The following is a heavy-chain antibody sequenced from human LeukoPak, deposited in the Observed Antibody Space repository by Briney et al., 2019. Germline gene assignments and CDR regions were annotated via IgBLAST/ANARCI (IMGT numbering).Heavy chain of an antibody. CDR1: GYTFTGYY. Sequence: SAKVSCKASGYTFTGYYMHWVRQAPGQGLEWMGRINPNSGGTNYAQKFQGRVTMTRDTSISTAYMELSRLRSDDTAVYYCARVSTYDILTGYYIRSNAFDIWGQGTMVTVSS. D-gene: IGHD3-9*01. CDR3: ARVSTYDILTGYYIRSNAFDI. V-gene: IGHV1-2*06. CDR2: INPNSGGT. J-gene: IGHJ3*02.